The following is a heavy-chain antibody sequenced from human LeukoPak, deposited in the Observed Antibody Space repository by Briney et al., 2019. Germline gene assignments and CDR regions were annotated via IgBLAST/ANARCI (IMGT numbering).Heavy chain of an antibody. CDR1: RFTFSNYW. J-gene: IGHJ4*02. V-gene: IGHV3-7*05. Sequence: GGSLRLSCAASRFTFSNYWMSWVRQAPGKGLEWVANIKQDGSEKYYVDSVKGRFTISRDNAKNSLYLQMNSLRVEDTAVYYCARANYYYDSSGYSYWGQGTLVTVS. D-gene: IGHD3-22*01. CDR2: IKQDGSEK. CDR3: ARANYYYDSSGYSY.